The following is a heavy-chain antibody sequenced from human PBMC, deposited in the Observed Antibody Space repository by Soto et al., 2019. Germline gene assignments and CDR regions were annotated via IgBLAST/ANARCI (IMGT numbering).Heavy chain of an antibody. CDR2: IYYSGST. CDR1: GGSISSGGYY. D-gene: IGHD6-19*01. J-gene: IGHJ5*02. Sequence: QVQLQESGPGLVKPSQTLSLTCTVSGGSISSGGYYWSWIRQHPGKGLEWFGYIYYSGSTYYNPSLKSRVTTSVDTSKNQFSLKLSSVTAADTAVYYCARDQVAVAERVGFDPWGQGTLVTVSS. CDR3: ARDQVAVAERVGFDP. V-gene: IGHV4-31*03.